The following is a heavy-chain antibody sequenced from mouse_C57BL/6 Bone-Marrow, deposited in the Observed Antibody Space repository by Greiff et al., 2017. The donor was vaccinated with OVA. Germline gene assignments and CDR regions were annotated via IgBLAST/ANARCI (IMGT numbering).Heavy chain of an antibody. CDR2: IYPGDGDT. J-gene: IGHJ2*01. D-gene: IGHD2-1*01. Sequence: QVQLQQSGPELVKPGASVKISCKASGYAFSSSWMNWVKQRPGKGLEWIGRIYPGDGDTNYNGKFKGKATLTADKSSSTAYMQLSSLTSEDSAVYFCARGGGNYYFDHWGQGTTLTVSS. CDR1: GYAFSSSW. V-gene: IGHV1-82*01. CDR3: ARGGGNYYFDH.